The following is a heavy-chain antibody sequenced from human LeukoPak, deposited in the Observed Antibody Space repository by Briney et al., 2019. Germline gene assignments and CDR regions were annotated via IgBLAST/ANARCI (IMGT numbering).Heavy chain of an antibody. V-gene: IGHV4-59*01. D-gene: IGHD3-10*01. J-gene: IGHJ3*02. CDR1: GGSISNYF. CDR2: IYYTGST. CDR3: ARPSRSISTAGAFDI. Sequence: SSETLSLTCTVSGGSISNYFWRWTRQPPGKGLEWIGYIYYTGSTNYNPSLKSRVTISVGTSKNQFSLKLSSVTAADTAVYYCARPSRSISTAGAFDIWGQGTMVTVSS.